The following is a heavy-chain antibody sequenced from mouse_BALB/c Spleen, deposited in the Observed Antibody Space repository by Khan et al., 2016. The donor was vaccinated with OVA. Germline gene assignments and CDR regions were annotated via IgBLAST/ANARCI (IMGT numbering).Heavy chain of an antibody. D-gene: IGHD1-1*01. CDR2: VSTGGGYT. CDR1: GFTFSTYG. Sequence: EVKLEESGGDLVKPGGSLKLSCAASGFTFSTYGMSWVRQTPDKRLELVATVSTGGGYTYYPDSVKGRFTISRDNAKNTLYLQMSGLKSEDTAIFYCTRLAYYYDSEGFAYWGQGTLVTVSA. J-gene: IGHJ3*01. V-gene: IGHV5-6*02. CDR3: TRLAYYYDSEGFAY.